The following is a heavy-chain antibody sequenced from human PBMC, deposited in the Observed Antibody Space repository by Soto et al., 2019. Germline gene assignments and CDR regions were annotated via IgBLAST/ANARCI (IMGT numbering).Heavy chain of an antibody. Sequence: EVQLLESGGGLVQPGGSLRLSCAASGFTFSNYAMGWVRQAPGKGLEWVSTISSTADGTDYADSVKGRFTISRDNSKNTLYLQMNSLRDEDTAVYYCAQAISRERQIDYWGQGTLVTVSS. CDR1: GFTFSNYA. CDR2: ISSTADGT. V-gene: IGHV3-23*01. D-gene: IGHD1-26*01. J-gene: IGHJ4*02. CDR3: AQAISRERQIDY.